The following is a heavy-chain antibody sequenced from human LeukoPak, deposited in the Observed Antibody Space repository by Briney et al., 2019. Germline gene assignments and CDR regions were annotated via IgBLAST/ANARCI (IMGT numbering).Heavy chain of an antibody. CDR2: ISSSSSYI. D-gene: IGHD3-22*01. V-gene: IGHV3-21*01. J-gene: IGHJ5*02. Sequence: GGSLRLSCAASGFTFSSYSMNWVRQAPGKGLEWVSSISSSSSYIYYADPVKGRFTISRDNAKNSLYLQVNSLRAEDTAVYYCARTPDSSGYFHWFDPWGQGTLVTVSS. CDR1: GFTFSSYS. CDR3: ARTPDSSGYFHWFDP.